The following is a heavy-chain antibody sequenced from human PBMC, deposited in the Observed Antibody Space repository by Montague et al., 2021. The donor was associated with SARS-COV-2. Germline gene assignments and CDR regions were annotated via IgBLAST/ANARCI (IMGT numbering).Heavy chain of an antibody. CDR2: IYYSGST. D-gene: IGHD3-22*01. J-gene: IGHJ5*02. CDR3: ARRPYYYDSSGQFDP. CDR1: GGSISSSSYY. Sequence: SETLSLTCTVSGGSISSSSYYWGWIRQPPGKGLEWIASIYYSGSTYFTLSLKSRVAIAIDTSKNSFSLKPSSVTAADTAVYYCARRPYYYDSSGQFDPWGQGALVTVSS. V-gene: IGHV4-39*07.